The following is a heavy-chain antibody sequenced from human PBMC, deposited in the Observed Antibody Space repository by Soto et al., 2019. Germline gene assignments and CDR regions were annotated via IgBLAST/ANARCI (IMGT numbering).Heavy chain of an antibody. J-gene: IGHJ4*02. D-gene: IGHD2-15*01. V-gene: IGHV4-59*01. CDR3: AKYRRTDAEGYSFDF. CDR2: IHYTGST. CDR1: GGSISGSY. Sequence: SETLSLTCTVSGGSISGSYWSWIRLTPGKVLEWIGFIHYTGSTNYNTSLKSRATMSVDSAKNQFSLQLRSVTAADTAVYFCAKYRRTDAEGYSFDFWGQSALGTVSS.